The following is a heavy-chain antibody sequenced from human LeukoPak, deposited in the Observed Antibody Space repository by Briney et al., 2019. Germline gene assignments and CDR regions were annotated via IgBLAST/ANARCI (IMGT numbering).Heavy chain of an antibody. J-gene: IGHJ4*02. CDR1: GGSISTYY. Sequence: SETLSLTCTVSGGSISTYYWSWIRQPPGKGLEWIGHLYNSGSTNYHPSLQSRVTISVDTSKNQFSLKLSSVTAADTAVYYCARASTVTTPLVDYWGQGTLVTVSS. D-gene: IGHD4-17*01. V-gene: IGHV4-59*01. CDR3: ARASTVTTPLVDY. CDR2: LYNSGST.